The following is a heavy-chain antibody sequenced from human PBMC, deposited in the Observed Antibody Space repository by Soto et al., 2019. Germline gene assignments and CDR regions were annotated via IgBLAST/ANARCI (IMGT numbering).Heavy chain of an antibody. CDR1: GYTFTSYD. Sequence: ASVKVSCKASGYTFTSYDINWVRQATGQGLEWMGWMNPNSGNTGYAQKFQGRVTMTRNTSISTAYMELSSLRSEDTAVYYCARGIYDFWSGYPLKLYYYYYMDVWGKGTTVTVSS. CDR2: MNPNSGNT. J-gene: IGHJ6*03. CDR3: ARGIYDFWSGYPLKLYYYYYMDV. V-gene: IGHV1-8*01. D-gene: IGHD3-3*01.